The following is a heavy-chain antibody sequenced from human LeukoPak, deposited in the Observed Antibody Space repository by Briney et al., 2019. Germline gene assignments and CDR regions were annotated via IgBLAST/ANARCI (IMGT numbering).Heavy chain of an antibody. V-gene: IGHV1-58*02. Sequence: GTSVKLSCTASGFTFAGSAMRWVRQARGQRLEWIGWIVVGSGNTNYAQKFQERVTITRAMSTSTAYMDLSSLTSEDTTVQHCAADRYDSSRYSHFDYWGQGTLVTVSS. CDR2: IVVGSGNT. J-gene: IGHJ4*02. D-gene: IGHD3-22*01. CDR3: AADRYDSSRYSHFDY. CDR1: GFTFAGSA.